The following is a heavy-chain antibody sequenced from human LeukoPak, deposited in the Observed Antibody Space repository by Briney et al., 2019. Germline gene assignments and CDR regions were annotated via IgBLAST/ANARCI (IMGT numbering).Heavy chain of an antibody. CDR2: INHSGST. CDR1: GGSFSGYY. V-gene: IGHV4-34*01. J-gene: IGHJ4*02. D-gene: IGHD3-22*01. CDR3: ARLYYYDSSGPGGDDY. Sequence: PSETLSLTCAVYGGSFSGYYWSWIRQPPGKGLEWIGEINHSGSTNYNPSLKSRVTISVDTSKNQFSLKLSSVTAADTAVYYCARLYYYDSSGPGGDDYWGQGTLVTVSS.